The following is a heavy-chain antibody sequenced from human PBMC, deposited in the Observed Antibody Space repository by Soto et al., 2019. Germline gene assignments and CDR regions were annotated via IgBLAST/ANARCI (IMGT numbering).Heavy chain of an antibody. CDR1: GFTYDDHG. Sequence: EVQLVESGGGLVQPGRSLRLSCAASGFTYDDHGMHWVRQAPGKGLEWVSGISWNGGIIGYVDSVKGRFTISRDNAKKFLYLQMNSLRVEDTALYYCAKDMSSGWPKYFDYWGQGTLVTVSS. CDR2: ISWNGGII. CDR3: AKDMSSGWPKYFDY. V-gene: IGHV3-9*01. D-gene: IGHD6-19*01. J-gene: IGHJ4*02.